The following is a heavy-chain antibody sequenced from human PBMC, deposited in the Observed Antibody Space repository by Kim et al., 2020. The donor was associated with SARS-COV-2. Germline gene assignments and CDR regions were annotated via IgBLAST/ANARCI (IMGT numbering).Heavy chain of an antibody. CDR1: GFTFSSYG. CDR2: IWYVGSNK. D-gene: IGHD6-13*01. V-gene: IGHV3-33*01. CDR3: ARDAVGSSWTEYYMDV. J-gene: IGHJ6*03. Sequence: GGSLRLSCAASGFTFSSYGMHWVRQAPGKGLEWVAVIWYVGSNKYYADSVKGRFTISRDNSKNTLYLQMNSLRAKDTAVYYCARDAVGSSWTEYYMDVWGKGTTVTVSS.